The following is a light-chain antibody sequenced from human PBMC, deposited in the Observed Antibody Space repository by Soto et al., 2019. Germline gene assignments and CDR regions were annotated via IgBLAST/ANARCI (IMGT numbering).Light chain of an antibody. J-gene: IGKJ1*01. Sequence: DSQMTQSPSTLSASVGDRVTITCRASQSISSWLAWYQQKPGKAPKLLIYDASRLQSGVPSRFSGSGSGTEFTLTISSLQPDDFAIYYCQQYNSYSTFGQGTKVDI. CDR2: DAS. CDR3: QQYNSYST. CDR1: QSISSW. V-gene: IGKV1-5*01.